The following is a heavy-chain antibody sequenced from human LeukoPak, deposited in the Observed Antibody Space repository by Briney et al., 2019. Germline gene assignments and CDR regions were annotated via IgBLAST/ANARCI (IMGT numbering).Heavy chain of an antibody. J-gene: IGHJ5*02. V-gene: IGHV3-7*03. CDR3: AKDTSGWYRSTFDP. D-gene: IGHD6-19*01. Sequence: GGSLRLSCAASGFTFGNYWMSWVRQAPGKGLEWVANIRQDGSEEYYADSVKGRFTISRDNSKNSLYLQMNSLRTEDTALYYCAKDTSGWYRSTFDPWGQGTLVTVSS. CDR1: GFTFGNYW. CDR2: IRQDGSEE.